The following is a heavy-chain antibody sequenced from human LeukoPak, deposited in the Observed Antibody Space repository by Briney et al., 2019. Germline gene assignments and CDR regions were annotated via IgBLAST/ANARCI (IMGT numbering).Heavy chain of an antibody. J-gene: IGHJ4*02. CDR3: ARDPVDYDFWSGHFDY. V-gene: IGHV4-61*02. CDR1: GGSISSGSYY. CDR2: IYTSGSI. Sequence: SETLSLTCTVSGGSISSGSYYWSWIRQPAGKGLEWIGRIYTSGSINYNPSLKSRVTISVDTSKNQFSLKLSSVTAADTAVYYCARDPVDYDFWSGHFDYWGQGTLVTVSS. D-gene: IGHD3-3*01.